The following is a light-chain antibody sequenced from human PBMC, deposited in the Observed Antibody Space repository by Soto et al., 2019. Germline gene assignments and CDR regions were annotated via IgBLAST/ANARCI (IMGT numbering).Light chain of an antibody. CDR1: QSVSSNY. CDR2: GAS. J-gene: IGKJ2*01. CDR3: HQYGTSLPYT. Sequence: EFVLTQSPGTLSLSAGGRATLSCRASQSVSSNYLAWYQQKPGQAPRLLIYGASIRATGIPDRFTGSGSGTDFTVTISRLEPEDFVVYYCHQYGTSLPYTFGQGTKLES. V-gene: IGKV3-20*01.